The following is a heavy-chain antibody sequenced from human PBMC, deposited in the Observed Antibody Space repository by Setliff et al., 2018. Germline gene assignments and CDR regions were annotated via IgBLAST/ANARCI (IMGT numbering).Heavy chain of an antibody. CDR1: GGSISSGSYY. CDR2: IYTSGRT. CDR3: ARAGYDSSGYYSY. D-gene: IGHD3-22*01. V-gene: IGHV4-61*09. J-gene: IGHJ4*02. Sequence: SETLSLTCTVPGGSISSGSYYWSWIRQPAGKGLEWIGHIYTSGRTNYNPCLKSRVTISVDTSRNQFSLKLSSVTAADTAVYYCARAGYDSSGYYSYWGQGTLVTVSS.